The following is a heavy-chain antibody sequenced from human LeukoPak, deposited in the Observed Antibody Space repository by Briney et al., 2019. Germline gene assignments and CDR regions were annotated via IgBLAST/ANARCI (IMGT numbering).Heavy chain of an antibody. J-gene: IGHJ4*02. D-gene: IGHD5-12*01. CDR2: ISAYNGNT. V-gene: IGHV1-18*01. Sequence: ALVKVSCKASGYTFTSYGISWVRQAPGQGLEWMGWISAYNGNTNYAQKLQGRVTMTTDTSTSTAYMELRSLRSDDTAVYYCARSKRSGCDYGFSGILPENDYWGQGTLVTVSS. CDR1: GYTFTSYG. CDR3: ARSKRSGCDYGFSGILPENDY.